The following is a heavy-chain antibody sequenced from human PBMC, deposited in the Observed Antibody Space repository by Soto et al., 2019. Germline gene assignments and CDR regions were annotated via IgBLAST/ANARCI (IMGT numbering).Heavy chain of an antibody. CDR3: AIDSGRKCGGVDY. J-gene: IGHJ4*02. D-gene: IGHD1-26*01. V-gene: IGHV1-69*01. CDR2: IIPIFGTA. Sequence: QVQLVQSGAEVKKPGSSVKVSCKASGGTFSSDSINWVRQSPGQGLEWMGEIIPIFGTANYAQKCQGRVTITAEEYTSTAYMGLRSLRSEEGAVYYRAIDSGRKCGGVDYWGQATRVTVPS. CDR1: GGTFSSDS.